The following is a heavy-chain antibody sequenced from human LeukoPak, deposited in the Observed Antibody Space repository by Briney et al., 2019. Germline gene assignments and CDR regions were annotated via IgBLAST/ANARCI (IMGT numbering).Heavy chain of an antibody. CDR3: ARLSTIGDSSGYFVN. Sequence: ASVKVSCKASGYTFTSYGISWVRQAPGQGLEWMGWISAYNGNTNYAQKLQGRVTMTTDTSTSTAYMELRSLRSDDTAVYYCARLSTIGDSSGYFVNWGQGTLVTVSS. CDR2: ISAYNGNT. V-gene: IGHV1-18*01. J-gene: IGHJ4*02. D-gene: IGHD3-22*01. CDR1: GYTFTSYG.